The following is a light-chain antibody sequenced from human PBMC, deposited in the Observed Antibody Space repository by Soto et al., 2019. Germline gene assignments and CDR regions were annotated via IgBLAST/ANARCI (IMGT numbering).Light chain of an antibody. Sequence: QSVLTQPASVSGSSGQSITISCTGTSSDVGGYNYVSWYQQHPGNAPKLMIYEVSNRPSGVSNRFSGSKSGNTASLTISGLQAEDEADYYCSSYTSRNTLVVFGGGTKVTVL. V-gene: IGLV2-14*01. CDR3: SSYTSRNTLVV. J-gene: IGLJ2*01. CDR1: SSDVGGYNY. CDR2: EVS.